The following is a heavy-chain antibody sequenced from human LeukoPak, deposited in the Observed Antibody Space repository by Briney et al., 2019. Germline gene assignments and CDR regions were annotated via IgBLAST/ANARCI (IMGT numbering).Heavy chain of an antibody. CDR2: INHSGST. V-gene: IGHV4-34*01. D-gene: IGHD2-2*01. Sequence: SETLSLTCAVYGGSFSGYYWSWIRQPPGKGLEWIGEINHSGSTNYNPSLKSRVTISVDTSKNQFSLKLSSVTAADTAVYYCARGFVVPAATKLNYYYYMDVWGKGTTVTVSS. J-gene: IGHJ6*03. CDR3: ARGFVVPAATKLNYYYYMDV. CDR1: GGSFSGYY.